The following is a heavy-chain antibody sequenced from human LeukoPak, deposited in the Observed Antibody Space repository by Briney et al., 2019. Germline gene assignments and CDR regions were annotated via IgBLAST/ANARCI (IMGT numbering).Heavy chain of an antibody. Sequence: SETLSLTCTVSGGSISSYYWSWIRQPPGKGLEWIGYIYYSGSTNYNPSLKSRVTISVDTSKNQFSLKLSSVTAADTAVYYCARDHEGQWLVPGWFDPWGQGTLVTVSS. D-gene: IGHD6-19*01. CDR3: ARDHEGQWLVPGWFDP. V-gene: IGHV4-59*01. CDR1: GGSISSYY. J-gene: IGHJ5*02. CDR2: IYYSGST.